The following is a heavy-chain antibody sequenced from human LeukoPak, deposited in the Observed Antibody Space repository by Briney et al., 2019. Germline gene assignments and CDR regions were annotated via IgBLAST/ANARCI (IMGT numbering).Heavy chain of an antibody. V-gene: IGHV3-7*01. J-gene: IGHJ4*02. CDR3: ARDLDWILFDY. CDR2: IKQDESEK. CDR1: GFTFSNYW. Sequence: PGGSLRLSCAASGFTFSNYWMSWVRQAPGKGLEWVANIKQDESEKYYVDSVKGRFTISRDNAKNTLFLQMNSLSAEDTAVYYCARDLDWILFDYWGQGTLVTVSS. D-gene: IGHD3-9*01.